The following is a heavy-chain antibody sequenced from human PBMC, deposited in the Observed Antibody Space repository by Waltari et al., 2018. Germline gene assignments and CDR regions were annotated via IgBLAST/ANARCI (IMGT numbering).Heavy chain of an antibody. Sequence: EVQLVASGGGLVTPGGSLRLSCAASGFRFSNAWMNWVRQAQGKGLEGVGRIKTRGDGGTADYAAPVRGRFTISRDDSQNTLYLQMNSLKTEDTAVYYCTPPPYYYYYGMDVWGQGTTVTVSS. CDR3: TPPPYYYYYGMDV. V-gene: IGHV3-15*07. CDR2: IKTRGDGGTA. J-gene: IGHJ6*02. CDR1: GFRFSNAW.